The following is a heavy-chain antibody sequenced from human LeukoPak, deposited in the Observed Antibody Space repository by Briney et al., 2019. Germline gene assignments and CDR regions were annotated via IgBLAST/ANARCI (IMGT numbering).Heavy chain of an antibody. CDR3: AKSTQLLEGAFDI. CDR2: IIPIFGTA. CDR1: GGTFSSYA. D-gene: IGHD2-2*01. J-gene: IGHJ3*02. V-gene: IGHV1-69*13. Sequence: GASVKVSCKASGGTFSSYAISWVRQAPGQGLEWMGGIIPIFGTANYAQKFQGRVTITADESTSTAYMELSSLRSEDTAVYYCAKSTQLLEGAFDIWGQGTMVTVSS.